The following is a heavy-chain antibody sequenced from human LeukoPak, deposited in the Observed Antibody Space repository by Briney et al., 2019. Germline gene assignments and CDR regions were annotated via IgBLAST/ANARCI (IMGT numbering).Heavy chain of an antibody. J-gene: IGHJ6*02. CDR1: GYTFTSYG. V-gene: IGHV1-18*01. Sequence: ASVKVSCKASGYTFTSYGISWVRQAPGQGLEWMGWISAYNGNTNYAQKLQGRVTMTTDTSTSTAYMELRSLRSDDTAVYYCARENRDDDNVWGSYRRANYYYGMDVWGQGTTVTVSS. D-gene: IGHD3-16*02. CDR3: ARENRDDDNVWGSYRRANYYYGMDV. CDR2: ISAYNGNT.